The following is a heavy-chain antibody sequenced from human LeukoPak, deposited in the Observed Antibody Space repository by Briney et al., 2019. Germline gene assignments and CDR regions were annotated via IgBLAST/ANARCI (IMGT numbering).Heavy chain of an antibody. J-gene: IGHJ4*02. CDR3: ARESLGFGEPPPSDY. Sequence: GGSLRLSCAASGFTFSIYSMNWVRQAPGKGLEWVSYISSSSSTIYYADSVKGRFTISRDNAKNPLYLQMNSLRAEDTAVYYCARESLGFGEPPPSDYWGQGTLVTVSS. V-gene: IGHV3-48*01. CDR2: ISSSSSTI. D-gene: IGHD3-10*01. CDR1: GFTFSIYS.